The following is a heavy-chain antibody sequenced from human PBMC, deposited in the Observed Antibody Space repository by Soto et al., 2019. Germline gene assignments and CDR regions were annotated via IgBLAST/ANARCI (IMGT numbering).Heavy chain of an antibody. CDR1: GGSFSGYY. V-gene: IGHV4-34*01. Sequence: PSETLSLTCAVYGGSFSGYYWSWIRQPPGKGLEWIGEINHSGSTNYNPSLKSRVTISVDTSKNQFSLKLSSVTAADTAVYYCARVGGTVGALYLWGQGTLVTVSS. D-gene: IGHD1-26*01. CDR3: ARVGGTVGALYL. CDR2: INHSGST. J-gene: IGHJ5*02.